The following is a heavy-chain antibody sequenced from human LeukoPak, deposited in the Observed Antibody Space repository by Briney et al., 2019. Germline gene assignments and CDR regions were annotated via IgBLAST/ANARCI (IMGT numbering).Heavy chain of an antibody. V-gene: IGHV1-18*01. Sequence: ASVKVSCKASGYPFDNFGLTWVRQAPGQGLEWMGWISAYNGNTHYAQKFRGRLTLTTETSTSTAYLELRSLKSDDTAVYYCASDRVGGDLTGASLYWGQGTLVTVSS. D-gene: IGHD4-17*01. CDR1: GYPFDNFG. J-gene: IGHJ4*01. CDR2: ISAYNGNT. CDR3: ASDRVGGDLTGASLY.